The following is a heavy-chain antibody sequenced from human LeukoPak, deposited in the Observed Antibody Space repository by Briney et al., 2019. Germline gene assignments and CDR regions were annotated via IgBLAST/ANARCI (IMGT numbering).Heavy chain of an antibody. CDR2: IIPILGIA. CDR3: ARAIVRSTGSVDIDY. J-gene: IGHJ4*02. CDR1: GGTFSSYA. D-gene: IGHD3-10*01. V-gene: IGHV1-69*04. Sequence: GASVTVSCKASGGTFSSYAISWVRQAPGQGLEWMGRIIPILGIANYAQKFQGRVTITAEKSTSTAYMELSSLRSVDTAVYYCARAIVRSTGSVDIDYWGQGTLVTVSS.